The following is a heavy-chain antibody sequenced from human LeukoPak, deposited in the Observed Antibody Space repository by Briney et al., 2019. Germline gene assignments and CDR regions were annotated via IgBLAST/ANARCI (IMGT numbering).Heavy chain of an antibody. V-gene: IGHV4-59*01. D-gene: IGHD6-6*01. Sequence: SETLSLTCTVSGGSISTYYWNWIRQPPGKGLEWIGYIYHSGSTNYNPSLQSRVTISVDTSKNQFSLNLNSVIAADTAVYYCARGGAARLHFQNWGQGTLVTVSS. CDR1: GGSISTYY. CDR2: IYHSGST. J-gene: IGHJ1*01. CDR3: ARGGAARLHFQN.